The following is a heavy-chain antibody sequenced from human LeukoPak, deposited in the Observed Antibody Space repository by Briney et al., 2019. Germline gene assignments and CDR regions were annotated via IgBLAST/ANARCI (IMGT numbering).Heavy chain of an antibody. V-gene: IGHV3-66*01. CDR3: ARVTAYDSSGYYGGDYFDY. CDR1: GFTVSSNY. CDR2: IYLGGST. J-gene: IGHJ4*02. D-gene: IGHD3-22*01. Sequence: PGGSLRLSCAVSGFTVSSNYMTWVRQAPGKGLQWVSIIYLGGSTFYADSVKGRFTISIDHSKNTLDLQTDSLRAEDTAVYYCARVTAYDSSGYYGGDYFDYWGQGTLVTVSS.